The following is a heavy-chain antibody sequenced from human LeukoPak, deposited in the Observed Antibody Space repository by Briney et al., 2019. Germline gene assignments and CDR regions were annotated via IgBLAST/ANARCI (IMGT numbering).Heavy chain of an antibody. D-gene: IGHD3-22*01. CDR1: GGSISTGGYY. CDR3: ARAAPNYYDSSGSLRNPYFDY. V-gene: IGHV4-31*03. J-gene: IGHJ4*02. CDR2: IYYSGST. Sequence: SGTLSLTCTVSGGSISTGGYYWSWIRQHPGKGLEWIGNIYYSGSTYYSPSLKSRVTMSVDTSKNQFSLTLISVTAADTAVYFCARAAPNYYDSSGSLRNPYFDYWGQGTLVTVSS.